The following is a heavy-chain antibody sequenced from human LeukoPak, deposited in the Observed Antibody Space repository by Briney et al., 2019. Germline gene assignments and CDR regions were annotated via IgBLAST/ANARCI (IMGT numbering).Heavy chain of an antibody. CDR1: GFTFSSYY. D-gene: IGHD2-15*01. Sequence: GGSLRLSCAASGFTFSSYYMSWVRQAPGKGLEWVANIKQDGSEKYYVDSVKGRFTISRDNTKNLLYLQMNSLRAEETAVYYCARDETYCNAGSCYLDYWGQGTLVTVSS. J-gene: IGHJ4*02. V-gene: IGHV3-7*01. CDR2: IKQDGSEK. CDR3: ARDETYCNAGSCYLDY.